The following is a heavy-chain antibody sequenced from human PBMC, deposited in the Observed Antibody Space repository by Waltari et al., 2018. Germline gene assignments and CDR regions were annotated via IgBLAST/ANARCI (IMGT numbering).Heavy chain of an antibody. V-gene: IGHV4-61*02. Sequence: QVQLQESGPGLVKPSQTLSLTCTVSDDSLNNYIYHGSWIRQPAVGGREGIGRVYPDGNTGLQNPSLRSRVTISLDTSKSQVSLELTSVTAADTAIYFCARYYPAAKDYMDVWGKGTTVTVSS. J-gene: IGHJ6*03. CDR2: VYPDGNT. D-gene: IGHD6-25*01. CDR1: DDSLNNYIYH. CDR3: ARYYPAAKDYMDV.